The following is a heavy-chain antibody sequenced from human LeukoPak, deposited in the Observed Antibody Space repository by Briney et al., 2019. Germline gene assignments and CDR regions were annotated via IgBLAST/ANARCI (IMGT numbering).Heavy chain of an antibody. CDR2: ISDIGSI. CDR1: GGSISSYY. CDR3: AGHHPRNTVDF. D-gene: IGHD2-8*02. Sequence: SETLSLTCTVSGGSISSYYWSWIRQPPGKGLEWIAYISDIGSINYNPSLKSRVTISLDTSKNQFSLKLSSVTAADTAVCYCAGHHPRNTVDFWGQGTLVTVSS. V-gene: IGHV4-59*08. J-gene: IGHJ4*02.